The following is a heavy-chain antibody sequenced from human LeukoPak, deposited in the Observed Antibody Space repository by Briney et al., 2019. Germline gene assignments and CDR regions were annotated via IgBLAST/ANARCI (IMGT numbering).Heavy chain of an antibody. J-gene: IGHJ4*02. CDR1: GFTFDDYA. D-gene: IGHD3-22*01. Sequence: GGSLRLSCAASGFTFDDYAMHWVRQAPGKGLEWVSGISWNSGSIGYADSVKGRFTISRDNAKNSLYLQMNSLRAEDTALYYCAKGSGYYYDSSDPDYWGQGTLVTVSS. CDR2: ISWNSGSI. CDR3: AKGSGYYYDSSDPDY. V-gene: IGHV3-9*01.